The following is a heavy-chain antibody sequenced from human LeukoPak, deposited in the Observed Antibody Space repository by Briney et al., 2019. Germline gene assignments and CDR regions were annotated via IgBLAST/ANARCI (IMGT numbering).Heavy chain of an antibody. CDR1: GFXFSDYE. V-gene: IGHV3-48*03. J-gene: IGHJ3*02. Sequence: GGSLRLSCAASGFXFSDYELNWVRQAPGEGLEWVSYISSSGTTIYYADSVKGRFTISRDNAKNSLYLQMNSLRDEDTAVYYCAREVFSGAARAFDIWGQGTMVTVSS. CDR2: ISSSGTTI. D-gene: IGHD1-26*01. CDR3: AREVFSGAARAFDI.